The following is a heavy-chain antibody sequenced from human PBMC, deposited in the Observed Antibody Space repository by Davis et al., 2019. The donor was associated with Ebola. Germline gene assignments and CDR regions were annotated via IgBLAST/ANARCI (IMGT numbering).Heavy chain of an antibody. CDR3: ARRQAYCTTGSCYRYRDYYMDV. J-gene: IGHJ6*03. V-gene: IGHV1-2*02. CDR2: INPNSGGT. CDR1: GYTFTGYY. Sequence: ASVKVSCKASGYTFTGYYIHWVRQAPGQGLEWMGWINPNSGGTNYAQKLQGRVTMTRDTSISTAYMELSSLTSDDTAVYYCARRQAYCTTGSCYRYRDYYMDVWGKGTTVTVSS. D-gene: IGHD2-2*01.